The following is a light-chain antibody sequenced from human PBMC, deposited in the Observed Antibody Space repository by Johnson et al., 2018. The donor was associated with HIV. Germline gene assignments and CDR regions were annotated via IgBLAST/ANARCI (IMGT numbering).Light chain of an antibody. V-gene: IGLV1-51*02. CDR2: KNI. J-gene: IGLJ1*01. CDR3: GTWDSSLSAYV. Sequence: QSVLTQPPSVSAAPGQKVTISCSGSSSNIGNNYVSWYQQLPGTAPKLLIYKNIQRPSGIPDRFSGSKSGTSATLGITGLQTGDEADYYCGTWDSSLSAYVFGTGTKVTVL. CDR1: SSNIGNNY.